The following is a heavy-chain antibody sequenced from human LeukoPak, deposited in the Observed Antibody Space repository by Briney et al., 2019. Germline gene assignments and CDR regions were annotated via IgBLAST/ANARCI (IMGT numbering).Heavy chain of an antibody. CDR1: GGSISSSSYY. D-gene: IGHD2-21*02. V-gene: IGHV4-39*07. CDR2: IYYSGST. J-gene: IGHJ4*02. Sequence: SETLSLTCTVSGGSISSSSYYWGWIRQPPGKGLEWIASIYYSGSTYYNPSLKSRVTISVDTSKNQFSLKLSSVTAADTAVYYCARDEGALAYCGGDCYSVWGQGTLVTVSS. CDR3: ARDEGALAYCGGDCYSV.